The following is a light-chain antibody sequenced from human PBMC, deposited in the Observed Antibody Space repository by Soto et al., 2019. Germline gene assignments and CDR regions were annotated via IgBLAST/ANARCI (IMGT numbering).Light chain of an antibody. J-gene: IGKJ5*01. CDR1: KGINNY. V-gene: IGKV1-9*01. CDR3: QQSYSTPSIT. Sequence: IQLTQSPSFLSAPLGSRVPIICRASKGINNYLAWYQQKPGKAPKLLIYAASSLQSGVPSRFSGSGSGTEFTLTISSLQPEDFATYYCQQSYSTPSITFGQGTRLEIK. CDR2: AAS.